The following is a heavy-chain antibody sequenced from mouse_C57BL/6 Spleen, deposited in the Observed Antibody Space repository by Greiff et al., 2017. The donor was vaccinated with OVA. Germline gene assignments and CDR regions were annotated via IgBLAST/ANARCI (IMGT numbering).Heavy chain of an antibody. D-gene: IGHD1-1*01. CDR1: GYSITSGYY. V-gene: IGHV3-6*01. Sequence: EVKVEESGPGLVKPSQSLSLTCSVTGYSITSGYYWNWIRQFPGNKLEWMGYISYDGSNNYNPSLKNRISITRDTSKNQFFLKLNSVTTEDTATYYCARVITTVVATEGFDYWGQGTTLTVSS. CDR2: ISYDGSN. CDR3: ARVITTVVATEGFDY. J-gene: IGHJ2*01.